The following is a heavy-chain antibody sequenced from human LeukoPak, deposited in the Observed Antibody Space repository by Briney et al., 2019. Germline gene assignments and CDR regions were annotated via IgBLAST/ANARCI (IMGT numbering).Heavy chain of an antibody. Sequence: GGSLRLSCAASGFSFSTDAMSWVRQAPGEGLECVSAISGSGGSTYYTDSVKGRFTISRDNSKNTLYLQMNSVRAEDTAVYYCAKDGRRGYIDFWGQGTLVTVSS. V-gene: IGHV3-23*01. CDR2: ISGSGGST. CDR3: AKDGRRGYIDF. CDR1: GFSFSTDA. D-gene: IGHD1-26*01. J-gene: IGHJ4*02.